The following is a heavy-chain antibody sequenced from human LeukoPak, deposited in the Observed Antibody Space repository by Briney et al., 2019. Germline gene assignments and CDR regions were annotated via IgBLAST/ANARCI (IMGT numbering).Heavy chain of an antibody. Sequence: LETLSLTCTVSGYSISSGYYWGWIRQPPGKGLEWIGIMYHGGSTYHNPSLKSRVTISVDTAKNQFSLKLSSVTAADTAVYYCARFSTVVPKGAFDIWGQGTMVTVSS. CDR3: ARFSTVVPKGAFDI. J-gene: IGHJ3*02. D-gene: IGHD4-23*01. CDR2: MYHGGST. CDR1: GYSISSGYY. V-gene: IGHV4-38-2*02.